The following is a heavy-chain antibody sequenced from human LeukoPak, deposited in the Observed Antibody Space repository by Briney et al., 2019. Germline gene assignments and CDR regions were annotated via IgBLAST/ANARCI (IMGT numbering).Heavy chain of an antibody. CDR3: GRWGVNAGLDY. J-gene: IGHJ4*02. CDR1: VLIPLDNW. CDR2: INAHGNEK. Sequence: PGGALTPSLVASVLIPLDNWMGAVRPAPGKGVEWVANINAHGNEKYYADSLEGRFSVSRDNAKNSVYLQMNSLRVEDAGFYYCGRWGVNAGLDYWGQRFLVTASS. V-gene: IGHV3-7*01. D-gene: IGHD3-10*01.